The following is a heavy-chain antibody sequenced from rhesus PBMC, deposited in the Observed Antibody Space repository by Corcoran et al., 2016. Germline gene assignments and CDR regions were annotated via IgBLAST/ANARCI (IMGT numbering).Heavy chain of an antibody. CDR2: ISIVWPHT. V-gene: IGHV3S5*01. D-gene: IGHD3-3*01. J-gene: IGHJ3*01. CDR1: GFTFSSYG. Sequence: EVQLVESGGGLVQPGGSTKLSCAASGFTFSSYGMSWVRQAPGKGLDRVSVISIVWPHTTSANTVKGRFTITRDNTKSTLSLQMNSLRAGDTAVYYCEKALPTYYTFWAGPFDFWGRGLRVTVSS. CDR3: EKALPTYYTFWAGPFDF.